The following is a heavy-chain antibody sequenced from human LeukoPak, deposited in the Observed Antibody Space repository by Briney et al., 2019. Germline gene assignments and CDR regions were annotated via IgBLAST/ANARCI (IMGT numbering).Heavy chain of an antibody. J-gene: IGHJ4*02. Sequence: SETLSLTCTVSGGSISSSSYYWGWIRQPPGKGLEWIGSIYYSGSTYYNPSLKSRVTISVDTSKNQFSLKLSSVTAADTAVYYCARDGDDILTGYVDYWGQGTLVTVSS. V-gene: IGHV4-39*07. CDR1: GGSISSSSYY. D-gene: IGHD3-9*01. CDR2: IYYSGST. CDR3: ARDGDDILTGYVDY.